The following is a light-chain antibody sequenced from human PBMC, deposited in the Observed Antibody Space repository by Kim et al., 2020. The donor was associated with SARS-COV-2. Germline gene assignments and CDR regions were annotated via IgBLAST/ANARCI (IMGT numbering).Light chain of an antibody. CDR2: QDS. Sequence: SYELTQPPSVSVSPGQTASITCSGDKLGDKYACWYQQKPGQSPVLVIYQDSKRPSGIPARFSGSNSGNTATLTISGTQAMDEADYYCQAWDSSTAWDVVFGGGTKLTV. J-gene: IGLJ2*01. CDR3: QAWDSSTAWDVV. CDR1: KLGDKY. V-gene: IGLV3-1*01.